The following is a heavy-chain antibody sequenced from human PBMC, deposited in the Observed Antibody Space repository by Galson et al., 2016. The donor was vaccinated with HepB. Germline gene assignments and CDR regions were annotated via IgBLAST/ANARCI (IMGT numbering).Heavy chain of an antibody. D-gene: IGHD1-26*01. CDR3: AREGGYYRFDY. V-gene: IGHV3-30-3*01. CDR2: ISSDGRNK. Sequence: SLRLSCAASGFTFSSYVMYWVRQTPGKGLEWVALISSDGRNKYYADSVKGRFTISRDNSKNTLYLQLNSLRSEDTALYFCAREGGYYRFDYWGQGTLVTVSS. CDR1: GFTFSSYV. J-gene: IGHJ4*02.